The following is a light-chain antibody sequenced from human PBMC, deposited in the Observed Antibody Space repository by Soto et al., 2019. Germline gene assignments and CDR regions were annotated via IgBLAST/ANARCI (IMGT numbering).Light chain of an antibody. J-gene: IGKJ1*01. CDR3: QQYKDWPLT. CDR1: QSVSST. CDR2: GAS. Sequence: IVITLSPVALSVSPGERATLSCRASQSVSSTLAWYQQKPGQAPRLLIYGASTRATVIPARFSGSGSGTEFTLTISSLQSEDFAVYYCQQYKDWPLTFGQGTRLDI. V-gene: IGKV3-15*01.